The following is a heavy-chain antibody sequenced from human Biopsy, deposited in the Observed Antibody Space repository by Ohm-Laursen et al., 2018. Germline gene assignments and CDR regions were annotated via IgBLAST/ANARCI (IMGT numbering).Heavy chain of an antibody. D-gene: IGHD2-2*01. CDR1: TGTFNSYG. CDR2: IIPILRTT. Sequence: SVKASCKAPTGTFNSYGIIWVRQAPGQGLEWMGRIIPILRTTAYAQTFLGRVTITVDSPTSTVDMELTSLTSDDTAVYFCAREAIGYQLPCDDWGQGTLVTVSS. CDR3: AREAIGYQLPCDD. J-gene: IGHJ4*02. V-gene: IGHV1-69*11.